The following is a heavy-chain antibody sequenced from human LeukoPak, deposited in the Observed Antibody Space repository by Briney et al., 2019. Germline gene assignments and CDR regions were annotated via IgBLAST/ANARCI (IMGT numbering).Heavy chain of an antibody. V-gene: IGHV6-1*01. CDR1: GDSVSNNVAV. Sequence: SQTLPLTCVISGDSVSNNVAVWNWIRQSPSRGLEWLGRTYYRSKWHNHYAVSMESRITISPDTSKNQFNLLLDSVTPEDTAVYYCARDVVGASLFEYWGQGTLVTVSS. CDR2: TYYRSKWHN. J-gene: IGHJ4*02. D-gene: IGHD1-26*01. CDR3: ARDVVGASLFEY.